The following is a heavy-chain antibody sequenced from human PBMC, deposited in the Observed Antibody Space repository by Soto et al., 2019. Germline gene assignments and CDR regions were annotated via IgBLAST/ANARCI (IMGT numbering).Heavy chain of an antibody. CDR3: AKSPQQWLAPPAH. CDR1: GFTFDDYA. J-gene: IGHJ1*01. CDR2: ISWNSGCI. V-gene: IGHV3-9*01. D-gene: IGHD6-19*01. Sequence: GGSLRLSCAASGFTFDDYAMHWVRQAPGKGLEWVSGISWNSGCIGYADSVKGRFTISRDNAKNSMYLQMNSLRAEDTALYYWAKSPQQWLAPPAHWGQGTLVTVSS.